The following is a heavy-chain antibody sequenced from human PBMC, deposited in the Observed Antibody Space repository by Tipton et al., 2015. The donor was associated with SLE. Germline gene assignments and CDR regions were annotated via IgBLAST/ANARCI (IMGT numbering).Heavy chain of an antibody. Sequence: GSLRLSCAASGFTFSSYSMNWVRQAPGKGLEWVSSISSSSSYIYYADSVKGRFTISRDNSKNTLYLQMNSLRAEDTAVYYCAKPSGYQLLYYFDYWGQGTLVTVSS. CDR1: GFTFSSYS. J-gene: IGHJ4*02. V-gene: IGHV3-21*01. CDR3: AKPSGYQLLYYFDY. CDR2: ISSSSSYI. D-gene: IGHD2-2*01.